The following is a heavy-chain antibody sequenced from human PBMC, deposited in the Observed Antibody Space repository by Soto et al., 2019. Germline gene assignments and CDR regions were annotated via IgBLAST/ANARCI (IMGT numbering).Heavy chain of an antibody. V-gene: IGHV3-23*01. CDR2: ISGSGRST. J-gene: IGHJ4*02. CDR1: GFIISSYA. D-gene: IGHD5-12*01. CDR3: AKRAREGYNSPIDH. Sequence: EVQLSESGGGLAQPGGSLRLSCAASGFIISSYAMNWVRQAPGKGLEWVSGISGSGRSTNYGDSVKGRFTISRDNSKNTLYLEMNCLRVEDTAVYYWAKRAREGYNSPIDHWGQGTLVTVSS.